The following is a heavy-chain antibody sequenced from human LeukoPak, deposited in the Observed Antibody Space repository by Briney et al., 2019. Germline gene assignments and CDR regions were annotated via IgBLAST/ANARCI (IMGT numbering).Heavy chain of an antibody. CDR1: GLTLSSYW. Sequence: VGSLRLSCAASGLTLSSYWMSWVRQAPGKGLERVANIKQDGSEKYYVGSVEGRFTISRDNAKNSLYLQMNSLRAEDTAVYYCAREGYGPLDFWGQGTLVTVSS. CDR3: AREGYGPLDF. V-gene: IGHV3-7*01. CDR2: IKQDGSEK. J-gene: IGHJ4*02. D-gene: IGHD4-17*01.